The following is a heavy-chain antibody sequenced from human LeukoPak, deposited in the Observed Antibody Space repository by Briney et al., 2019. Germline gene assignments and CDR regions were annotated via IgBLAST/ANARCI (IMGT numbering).Heavy chain of an antibody. CDR3: ARPYCSSSSCYSPPDY. CDR2: IYLGDSDT. CDR1: GYSFSNYW. V-gene: IGHV5-51*01. D-gene: IGHD2-2*02. J-gene: IGHJ4*02. Sequence: GESPKIPCKGSGYSFSNYWISWVRQMPGKGLEWMGIIYLGDSDTKYSPCFNGQATNSVGKSISTAYLQWSSLKASDTAMYYCARPYCSSSSCYSPPDYWGQGNLGPGSS.